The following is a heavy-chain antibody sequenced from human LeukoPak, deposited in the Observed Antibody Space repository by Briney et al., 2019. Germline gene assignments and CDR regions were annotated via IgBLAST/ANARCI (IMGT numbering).Heavy chain of an antibody. CDR2: MNPNSGNT. CDR3: ARTLPGYYDSSGFNAFDI. CDR1: GYTFTSYD. V-gene: IGHV1-8*03. Sequence: ASVKVSCKASGYTFTSYDINWVRQATGQGLEWMGWMNPNSGNTGYAQKFQGRVTITRNTSISTAYMELSSLRSEDTAVYYCARTLPGYYDSSGFNAFDIWGQGTMVTVSS. D-gene: IGHD3-22*01. J-gene: IGHJ3*02.